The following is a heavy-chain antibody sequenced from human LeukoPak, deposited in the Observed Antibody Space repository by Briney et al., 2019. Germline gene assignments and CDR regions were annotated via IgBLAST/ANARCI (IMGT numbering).Heavy chain of an antibody. J-gene: IGHJ4*02. CDR1: GYTFTSYD. CDR3: ARDDITVTTPFDY. V-gene: IGHV1-8*01. CDR2: MNPNSGNT. D-gene: IGHD4-17*01. Sequence: ASVKVSCKASGYTFTSYDINWVRQATGQGLEWMGWMNPNSGNTGYAQKFQGRVTMTRNTSISTAYMELSSLRAEDTAVYYCARDDITVTTPFDYWGQGTLVTVPS.